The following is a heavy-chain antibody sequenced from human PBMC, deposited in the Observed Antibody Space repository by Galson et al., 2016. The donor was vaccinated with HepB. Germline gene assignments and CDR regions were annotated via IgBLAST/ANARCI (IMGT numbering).Heavy chain of an antibody. CDR2: ISMSGGST. Sequence: SLRLSCAGSGFIFSNYGMHWVRQAPGKGLECVASISMSGGSTDYAGSVQGRFTISRDNSRSTLFLQMYSLRAEDTAVYYCVRGSTAPDIWDKGTTVTVSS. V-gene: IGHV3-23*01. J-gene: IGHJ6*04. CDR3: VRGSTAPDI. CDR1: GFIFSNYG. D-gene: IGHD3-16*01.